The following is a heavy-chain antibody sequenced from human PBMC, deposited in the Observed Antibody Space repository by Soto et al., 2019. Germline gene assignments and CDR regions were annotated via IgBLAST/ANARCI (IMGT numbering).Heavy chain of an antibody. CDR2: INPKSDDT. CDR3: ARKHSLDYIRWGLDP. V-gene: IGHV1-2*02. CDR1: GYPFIDNQ. J-gene: IGHJ5*02. D-gene: IGHD4-4*01. Sequence: SVKVSFKASGYPFIDNQIHWLRRSPGQGLEWMGRINPKSDDTNYAQKFQGRVTMTRDTSIDTAYLELTGLTSDDTATYYCARKHSLDYIRWGLDPWGQGTLVTVSS.